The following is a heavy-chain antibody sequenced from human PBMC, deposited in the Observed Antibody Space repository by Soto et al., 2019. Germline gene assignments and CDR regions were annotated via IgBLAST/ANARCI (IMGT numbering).Heavy chain of an antibody. J-gene: IGHJ4*02. CDR2: ISAYNRNT. CDR1: GYTFVSYV. Sequence: QVQLVQSGADVKKPGASVKVSCKASGYTFVSYVITWVRQAPGQGLEWMGWISAYNRNTNYAQNLQGRVTMTTDTSTSTSYMELRSLTSDDTAVYYCARGSEVFDYWGQGTLVTVSS. V-gene: IGHV1-18*04. CDR3: ARGSEVFDY.